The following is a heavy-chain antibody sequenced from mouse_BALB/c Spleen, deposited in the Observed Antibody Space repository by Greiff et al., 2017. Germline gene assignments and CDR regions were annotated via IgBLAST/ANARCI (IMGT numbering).Heavy chain of an antibody. V-gene: IGHV3-8*02. Sequence: EVQLQQSGPSLVKPSQTLSLTCSVTGDSITSGYWNWIRKFPGNKLEYMGYISYSGSTYYNPSLKSRISITRDTSKNQYYLQLNSVTTEDTATYYCARSYGNYDYAMDYWGQGTSVTVSS. CDR3: ARSYGNYDYAMDY. J-gene: IGHJ4*01. CDR1: GDSITSGY. D-gene: IGHD2-10*02. CDR2: ISYSGST.